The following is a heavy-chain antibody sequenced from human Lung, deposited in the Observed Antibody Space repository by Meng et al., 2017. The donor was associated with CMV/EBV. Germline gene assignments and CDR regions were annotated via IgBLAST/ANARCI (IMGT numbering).Heavy chain of an antibody. V-gene: IGHV1-46*04. CDR3: ARERDATYYFHN. CDR1: GDTFTYYH. CDR2: NNPRDGDT. D-gene: IGHD5-24*01. Sequence: VQVVECVAEVLNPGASVIVSCDASGDTFTYYHIRWVRQAPGQGLEWVGINNPRDGDTSYSQKLRGRVTLTRDTSTSTAYMELSSLSSGDTAVYYCARERDATYYFHNWGQGTLVTVSS. J-gene: IGHJ4*02.